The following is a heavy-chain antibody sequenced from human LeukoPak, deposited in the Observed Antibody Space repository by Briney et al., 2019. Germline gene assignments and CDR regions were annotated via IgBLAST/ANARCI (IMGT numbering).Heavy chain of an antibody. CDR1: GFTFSSYS. Sequence: GGSLRLSCAASGFTFSSYSMNWVRQAPGKGLEWVSYISSSSSTIYYADSVKGRFTISRDNAKNSLYLQMNSLRDEDTAVYYCARGISSSWTFYYYYGMDVWGQGTMVTVSS. V-gene: IGHV3-48*02. D-gene: IGHD6-13*01. J-gene: IGHJ6*02. CDR2: ISSSSSTI. CDR3: ARGISSSWTFYYYYGMDV.